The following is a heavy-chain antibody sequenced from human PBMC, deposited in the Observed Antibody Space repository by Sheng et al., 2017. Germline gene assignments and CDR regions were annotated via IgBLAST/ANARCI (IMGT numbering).Heavy chain of an antibody. CDR2: INPHNDDK. D-gene: IGHD5-12*01. CDR3: AREREDGYHSAFEI. CDR1: GYTFISYG. J-gene: IGHJ3*02. Sequence: QVHLVQSGAEVKKTGASVKVSCKPSGYTFISYGISWVRQAPGQGLEWMGWINPHNDDKSYAQKFQDRITVTADTSTTTVYMELRNLRSEDTAVYYCAREREDGYHSAFEIWGQGTIVTVSS. V-gene: IGHV1-18*01.